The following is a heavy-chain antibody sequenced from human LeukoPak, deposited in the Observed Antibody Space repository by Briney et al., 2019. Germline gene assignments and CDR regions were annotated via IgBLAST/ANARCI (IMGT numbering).Heavy chain of an antibody. CDR2: IYTSGST. D-gene: IGHD3-10*01. J-gene: IGHJ5*02. Sequence: PSQTLSLTCTVSGGSISSGSYYWRWLRQPAGTGLEWIGRIYTSGSTNYNPSLKSRLTISVDTSKNQFSLKLRSVTAADTAVYYCARGLFGSGNYFSGNWFDPWGQGTLVTVSS. CDR3: ARGLFGSGNYFSGNWFDP. CDR1: GGSISSGSYY. V-gene: IGHV4-61*02.